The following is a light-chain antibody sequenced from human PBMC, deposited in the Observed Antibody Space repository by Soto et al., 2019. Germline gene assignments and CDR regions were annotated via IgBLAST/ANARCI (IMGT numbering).Light chain of an antibody. V-gene: IGLV1-47*01. CDR1: SSNIGSNY. CDR3: AAWDDSLSGYV. CDR2: RNN. Sequence: QSVLTQPPSASGTPGQRVTISCSGSSSNIGSNYGYWYQQLPGTAPKLLIYRNNQRPSGVPDRFSGSRSDTSASLAISGLRSGDEADYYCAAWDDSLSGYVFGTGTKLTVL. J-gene: IGLJ1*01.